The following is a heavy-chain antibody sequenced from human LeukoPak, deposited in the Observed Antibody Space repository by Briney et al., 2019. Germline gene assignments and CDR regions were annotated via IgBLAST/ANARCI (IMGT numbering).Heavy chain of an antibody. Sequence: GGSLRLSCAASGFTFSSYSMNWVRQAPGKGLEWVSSISSSGNYVYYADSKKGRFTISRDNAKTSLYLQMNSLRAEDTAVYYCARNSTVVAGTFDIWGQGTMVTVSS. CDR3: ARNSTVVAGTFDI. J-gene: IGHJ3*02. CDR2: ISSSGNYV. V-gene: IGHV3-21*01. D-gene: IGHD2-15*01. CDR1: GFTFSSYS.